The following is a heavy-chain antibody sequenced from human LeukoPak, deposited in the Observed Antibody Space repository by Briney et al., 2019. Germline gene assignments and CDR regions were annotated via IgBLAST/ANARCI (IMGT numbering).Heavy chain of an antibody. CDR2: ISGSGGST. Sequence: GGSLRLSFAASGFTFSSYAMSWVRQAPGKGLEWVSAISGSGGSTYYAGSVKGQFTISRDNSKNTLYLQMNSLRAEDTAVYYCAKDLWESGLKAFDYWGQGTLVTVSS. J-gene: IGHJ4*02. CDR3: AKDLWESGLKAFDY. D-gene: IGHD3-3*01. CDR1: GFTFSSYA. V-gene: IGHV3-23*01.